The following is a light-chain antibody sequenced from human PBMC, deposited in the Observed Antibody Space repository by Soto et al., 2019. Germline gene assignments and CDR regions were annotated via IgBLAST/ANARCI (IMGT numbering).Light chain of an antibody. J-gene: IGLJ1*01. CDR1: SSNIGAGFD. CDR2: GNS. V-gene: IGLV1-40*01. CDR3: GTWDSSLSAYV. Sequence: QSVLTQPPSVSGAPGQRVTISCTGNSSNIGAGFDVHWYQQLPGTAPKLLIYGNSNRPSGVPDRFSGSKSGTSATLGITGLQTGDEADYYCGTWDSSLSAYVFGTRTKVTVL.